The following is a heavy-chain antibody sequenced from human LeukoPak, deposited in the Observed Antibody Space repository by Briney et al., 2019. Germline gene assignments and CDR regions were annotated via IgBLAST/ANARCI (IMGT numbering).Heavy chain of an antibody. J-gene: IGHJ5*02. CDR1: GGSIRSGDYY. CDR3: ARGNDYGDFNWFDP. Sequence: SQTLSLTCTDSGGSIRSGDYYWSWIRQPPGKGLEWIGYIYYSGSTYYNPSLKSRVTISVDTSKNQFSLKLSSVTAADTAVYYCARGNDYGDFNWFDPWGQGTLVTVSS. CDR2: IYYSGST. V-gene: IGHV4-30-4*01. D-gene: IGHD4-17*01.